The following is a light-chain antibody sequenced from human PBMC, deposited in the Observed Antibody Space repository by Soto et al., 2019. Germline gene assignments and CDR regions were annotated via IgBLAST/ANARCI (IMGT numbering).Light chain of an antibody. CDR1: SSDVGSYNL. Sequence: QSALTQPASVSLSPGQSITISCTGTSSDVGSYNLVSWYQQHPGKAPKLMIYEGSKRPSGVSNRFSGSKSGNTASLTISGLQAEDEADYYCCSYAGSSTLVFGTGTKVTVL. CDR3: CSYAGSSTLV. J-gene: IGLJ1*01. CDR2: EGS. V-gene: IGLV2-23*01.